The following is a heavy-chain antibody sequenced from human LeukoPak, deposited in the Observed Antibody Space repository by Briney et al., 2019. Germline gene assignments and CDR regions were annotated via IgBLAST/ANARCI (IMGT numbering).Heavy chain of an antibody. CDR1: GFTFSNAW. J-gene: IGHJ1*01. D-gene: IGHD2-2*01. V-gene: IGHV3-15*01. CDR2: VKSKIEGGTT. CDR3: ATRGYCSSSSCYGIEH. Sequence: GGSLRLSCAASGFTFSNAWMTWVRQAPGKGLEWVGRVKSKIEGGTTDYAVPVKGRFSISRDDSKDTLYLQMNSLKTEDTAVYYCATRGYCSSSSCYGIEHWGQGTLVTVPS.